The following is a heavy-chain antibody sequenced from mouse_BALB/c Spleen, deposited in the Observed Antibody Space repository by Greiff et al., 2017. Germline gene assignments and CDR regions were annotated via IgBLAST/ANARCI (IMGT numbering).Heavy chain of an antibody. CDR2: ISSGSSTI. CDR1: GFTFSSFG. CDR3: AREEDGNYAMDY. Sequence: EVQRVESGGGLVQPGGSRKLSCAASGFTFSSFGMHWVRQAPEKGLEWVAYISSGSSTIYYADTVKGRFTISRDNPKNTLFLQMTSLRSEDTAMYYCAREEDGNYAMDYWGQGTSVTVSS. J-gene: IGHJ4*01. V-gene: IGHV5-17*02. D-gene: IGHD2-1*01.